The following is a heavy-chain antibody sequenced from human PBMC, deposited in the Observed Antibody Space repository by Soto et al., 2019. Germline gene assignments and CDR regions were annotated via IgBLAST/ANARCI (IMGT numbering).Heavy chain of an antibody. CDR1: GYNFGGYW. V-gene: IGHV5-51*01. CDR3: ARGGFIGTLPDY. Sequence: PGESLKISCKASGYNFGGYWIGWARQRPGKGLEWMGSIFPGDSDTRYSPTFQGQVTISADKSISTVHLQWRSLKASDTAIYFCARGGFIGTLPDYWGQGTRVTVSS. D-gene: IGHD1-7*01. J-gene: IGHJ4*02. CDR2: IFPGDSDT.